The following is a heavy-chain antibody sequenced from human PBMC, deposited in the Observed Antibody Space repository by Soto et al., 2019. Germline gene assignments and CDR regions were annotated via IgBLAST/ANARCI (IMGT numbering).Heavy chain of an antibody. CDR3: TRAGSYRFDY. CDR2: INSDGTTI. CDR1: GFTFSTSW. D-gene: IGHD1-26*01. V-gene: IGHV3-74*01. Sequence: EVQLVESGGDLIQPGGSLRISCAASGFTFSTSWMHWVRQTPGEGLAWVSRINSDGTTINYADSVKGRFTISRDNAKNTLYLKMNSLRADDTAVYYCTRAGSYRFDYWGQGTLVTVSS. J-gene: IGHJ4*02.